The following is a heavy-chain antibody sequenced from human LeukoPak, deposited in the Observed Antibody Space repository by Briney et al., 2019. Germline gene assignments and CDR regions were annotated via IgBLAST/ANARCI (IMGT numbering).Heavy chain of an antibody. J-gene: IGHJ2*01. Sequence: TLSLTCTVSGGSISSGSYYWSWIRQPAGKGLEWIGRIYTSGSTNYNPSLKSRVTISVDTSKNQFSLKLSSVTAADTAVYYCARTHGDYKYWYFDLWGRGTLVTVSS. CDR3: ARTHGDYKYWYFDL. V-gene: IGHV4-61*02. CDR1: GGSISSGSYY. CDR2: IYTSGST. D-gene: IGHD4-17*01.